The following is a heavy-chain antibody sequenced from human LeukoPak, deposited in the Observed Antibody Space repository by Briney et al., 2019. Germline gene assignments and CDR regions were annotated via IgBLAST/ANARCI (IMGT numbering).Heavy chain of an antibody. V-gene: IGHV1-69*13. Sequence: SVKVSCKASGGTFSSYAISWVRQAPGHGLEWMGGIIPIFGTANYAQKFQGRVTITADESTSTAYMELSSLRSEDTAVYCCARPWQQLSQADAFDIWGQGTMVTVSS. J-gene: IGHJ3*02. CDR3: ARPWQQLSQADAFDI. D-gene: IGHD6-13*01. CDR1: GGTFSSYA. CDR2: IIPIFGTA.